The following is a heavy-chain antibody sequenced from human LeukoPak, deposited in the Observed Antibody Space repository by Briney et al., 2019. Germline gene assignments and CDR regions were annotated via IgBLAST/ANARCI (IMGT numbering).Heavy chain of an antibody. V-gene: IGHV4-59*01. CDR3: EGEDGIRDRISYFDY. CDR1: CGSISSYY. CDR2: TYYSGST. D-gene: IGHD5-18*01. J-gene: IGHJ4*02. Sequence: SDTLSLTCTVSCGSISSYYWSWIRQPPGKGLECIGYTYYSGSTNYNPSLKSRVTISVDTSKNQFSLKLSSVTAADTAVYYCEGEDGIRDRISYFDYWGQGTLVTVSS.